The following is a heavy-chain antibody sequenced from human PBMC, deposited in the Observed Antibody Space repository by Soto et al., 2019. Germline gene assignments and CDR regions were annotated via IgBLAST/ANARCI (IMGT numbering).Heavy chain of an antibody. CDR3: AKSSPGRLLDFDY. CDR1: GFTVSDS. Sequence: GGSLRLSCSVAGFTVSDSMSWVRQAPGKGLECVSFIHSDGSTHYTDSVRGRFTISRDNSKNTLYLQMDRLRVDDTAVYFCAKSSPGRLLDFDYWGQGTLVTVSS. D-gene: IGHD3-3*01. J-gene: IGHJ4*02. CDR2: IHSDGST. V-gene: IGHV3-53*01.